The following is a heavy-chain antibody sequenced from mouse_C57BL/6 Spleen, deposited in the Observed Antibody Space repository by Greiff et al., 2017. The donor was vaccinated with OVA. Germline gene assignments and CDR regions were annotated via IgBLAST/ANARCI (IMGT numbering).Heavy chain of an antibody. CDR2: IYPGSGNT. Sequence: QVQLKESGAELVRPGASVKLSCKASGYTFTDYYINWVKQRPGQGLEWIARIYPGSGNTYYNEKFKGKATLTAEKSSSTAYMQLSSLTSEDSAVYFCAKNYYGSSQGYFDYWGQGTTLTISS. CDR3: AKNYYGSSQGYFDY. V-gene: IGHV1-76*01. CDR1: GYTFTDYY. J-gene: IGHJ2*01. D-gene: IGHD1-1*01.